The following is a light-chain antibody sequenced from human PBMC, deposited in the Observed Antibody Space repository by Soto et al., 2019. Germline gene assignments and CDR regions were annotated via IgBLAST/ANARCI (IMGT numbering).Light chain of an antibody. Sequence: EVVLTQSPGTLSLSPGERATLSFSASQSVAANYLAWFQQKPGQAPRLLIYGASTRATGIPARFSGTGSGTEFTLTISSLQSEDFAVYYCQQYNKWPWTFGQGTKVDIK. V-gene: IGKV3-15*01. CDR3: QQYNKWPWT. CDR2: GAS. CDR1: QSVAANY. J-gene: IGKJ1*01.